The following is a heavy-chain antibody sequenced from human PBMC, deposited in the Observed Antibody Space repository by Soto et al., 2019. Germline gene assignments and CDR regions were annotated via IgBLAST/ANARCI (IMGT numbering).Heavy chain of an antibody. CDR1: GYSFIDYY. Sequence: GASVKVSCKASGYSFIDYYIHWVRQAPGQGFEWTGRISPKSGGTNYAQKFEGRVTMTWDTSLNTAYMELSSLISDDTAVYYCARPPGYISDWYYFELWGQGTLVTVSS. J-gene: IGHJ4*02. D-gene: IGHD3-9*01. V-gene: IGHV1-2*02. CDR3: ARPPGYISDWYYFEL. CDR2: ISPKSGGT.